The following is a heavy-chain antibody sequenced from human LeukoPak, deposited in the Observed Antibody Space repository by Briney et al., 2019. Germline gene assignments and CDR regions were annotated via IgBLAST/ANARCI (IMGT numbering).Heavy chain of an antibody. J-gene: IGHJ5*02. D-gene: IGHD3/OR15-3a*01. CDR1: GGSISSGDYY. CDR2: IYYSGST. CDR3: GRRGTGGWFDP. V-gene: IGHV4-31*03. Sequence: SETLSLTCTVSGGSISSGDYYWSWIRQHPGKGLEWIGYIYYSGSTYYNPSLKSRVTISVDTSKNQFSLKLSSVTAADTAVYYCGRRGTGGWFDPWGQGTLVTVSS.